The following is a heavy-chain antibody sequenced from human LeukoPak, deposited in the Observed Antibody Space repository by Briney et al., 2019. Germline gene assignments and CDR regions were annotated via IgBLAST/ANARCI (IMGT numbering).Heavy chain of an antibody. CDR2: IYYSGGT. D-gene: IGHD3-22*01. J-gene: IGHJ4*02. Sequence: PSETLSLTCTVSGGSISSGGYYWSWIRQHPGKGLEWIGYIYYSGGTYYNPSLKSRVTISVDTSKKQFSLKLSSVTAADTAVYYCVTYYFDSSGPKKNYWGQGTLVTVSS. CDR3: VTYYFDSSGPKKNY. V-gene: IGHV4-31*03. CDR1: GGSISSGGYY.